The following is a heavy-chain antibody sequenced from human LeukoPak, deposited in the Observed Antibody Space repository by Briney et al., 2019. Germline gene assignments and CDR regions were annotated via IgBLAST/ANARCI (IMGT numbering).Heavy chain of an antibody. Sequence: GGSLRLSCAASGFTFSSYAMSWVRQAPGKGLEWVANINQDGVEKYYVDSVKGRFTISRDNAKSSLYLQMNSLRAEDTAVYFCARALVGDGSSIYWGQGTLVTVSP. CDR3: ARALVGDGSSIY. V-gene: IGHV3-7*05. CDR2: INQDGVEK. J-gene: IGHJ4*02. D-gene: IGHD2-15*01. CDR1: GFTFSSYA.